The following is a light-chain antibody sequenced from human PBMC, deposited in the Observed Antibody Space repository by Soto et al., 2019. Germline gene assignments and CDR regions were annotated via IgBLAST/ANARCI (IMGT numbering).Light chain of an antibody. CDR3: QQYNKWPPWT. V-gene: IGKV3-15*01. J-gene: IGKJ1*01. CDR1: QSVSKN. CDR2: DAS. Sequence: EIVMTQSPAAMSVSPGERATLSCKASQSVSKNLAWYQQKPGQTPRLLIYDASTRATGVPARFSGSGSGTDFALTISSLQSEDFAVYYCQQYNKWPPWTFGQGTKVESK.